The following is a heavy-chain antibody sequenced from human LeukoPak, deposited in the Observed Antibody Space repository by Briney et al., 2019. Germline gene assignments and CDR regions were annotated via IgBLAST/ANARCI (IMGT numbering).Heavy chain of an antibody. V-gene: IGHV3-74*01. CDR3: ARAGAVVDYDPSDAFDV. D-gene: IGHD3-22*01. CDR2: INSDGSTT. CDR1: VITFSTCW. J-gene: IGHJ3*01. Sequence: GGSLRLSCAASVITFSTCWMHWVSQAPGKGLVWVSRINSDGSTTSYVDSVEGRFTISRDNAKNTLYLQMNSLRAEDTAVYYCARAGAVVDYDPSDAFDVWGQGTMVTVSS.